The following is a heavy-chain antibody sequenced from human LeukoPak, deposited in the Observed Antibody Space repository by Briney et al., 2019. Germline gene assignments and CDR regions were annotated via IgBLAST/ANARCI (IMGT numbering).Heavy chain of an antibody. CDR1: GFTLSSLA. V-gene: IGHV3-23*01. CDR3: AKPSMIVVVITPFDY. Sequence: GGSLRLFCAASGFTLSSLAMSWVRQAPGGGLEWVSAISGSGGSTYYADSVEGRFTISRDNSKNTLYLQMNSLRAEDTAVYYCAKPSMIVVVITPFDYWGQGTLVTVSS. J-gene: IGHJ4*02. D-gene: IGHD3-22*01. CDR2: ISGSGGST.